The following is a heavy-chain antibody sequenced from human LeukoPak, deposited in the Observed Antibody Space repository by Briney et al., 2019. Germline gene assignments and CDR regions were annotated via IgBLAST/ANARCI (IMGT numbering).Heavy chain of an antibody. D-gene: IGHD3-3*01. J-gene: IGHJ6*03. Sequence: PGGSLRLSCAASGFTFSSYSMNWVRQAPGKGLEGVSSISSSSSYIYYADSVKRRFTISRDNVKNSLYLQMISLRAEDTAVYYCARPRITIFGVVTNYYYYMDVWGKGTTVTVSS. CDR2: ISSSSSYI. V-gene: IGHV3-21*01. CDR1: GFTFSSYS. CDR3: ARPRITIFGVVTNYYYYMDV.